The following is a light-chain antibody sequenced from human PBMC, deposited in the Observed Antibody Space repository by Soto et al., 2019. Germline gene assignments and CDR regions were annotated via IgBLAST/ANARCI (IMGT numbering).Light chain of an antibody. CDR3: QAWDSRTLVV. CDR1: KLGDKF. J-gene: IGLJ2*01. CDR2: QDM. Sequence: SYELTQPPSVSVSPGQTANISCSGDKLGDKFACWYQQKPGQSPVLVIYQDMKRPSGIPERFSGSNSGNTATLTISGAQAMDEADYYCQAWDSRTLVVFGGGTKVTVL. V-gene: IGLV3-1*01.